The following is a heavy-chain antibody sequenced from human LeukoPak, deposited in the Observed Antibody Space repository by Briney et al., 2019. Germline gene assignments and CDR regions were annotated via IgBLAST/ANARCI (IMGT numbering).Heavy chain of an antibody. Sequence: PSETLSLTCTVSGGSISSYYWSWIRQPPGKGLEWIGYVYYSVTTNYNPSLKRRVTISIDTSKNQFSLKLSSVTAADTAVYYCARRNYGDYAYYYYYYMDVWGKGTTVTVSS. CDR2: VYYSVTT. J-gene: IGHJ6*03. V-gene: IGHV4-59*01. D-gene: IGHD4-17*01. CDR1: GGSISSYY. CDR3: ARRNYGDYAYYYYYYMDV.